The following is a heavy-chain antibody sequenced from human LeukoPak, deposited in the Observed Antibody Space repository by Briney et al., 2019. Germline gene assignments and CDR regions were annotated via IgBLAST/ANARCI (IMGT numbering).Heavy chain of an antibody. CDR1: GGSISSSNW. J-gene: IGHJ4*02. D-gene: IGHD3-10*01. CDR3: ARVGYSSSGNYYNDRGAFDY. Sequence: SETLSLTCTISGGSISSSNWWSWVRQPPGKGPEWIGSIYYTGTSYYNPSLKSRVTISVDTSKNQFSLKLSSVTAADTAAYYCARVGYSSSGNYYNDRGAFDYWGQGTLVTVSS. CDR2: IYYTGTS. V-gene: IGHV4-4*02.